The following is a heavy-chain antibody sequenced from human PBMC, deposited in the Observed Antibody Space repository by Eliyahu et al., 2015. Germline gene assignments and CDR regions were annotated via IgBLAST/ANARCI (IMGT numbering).Heavy chain of an antibody. CDR3: ARSMLDSGWYDPEAFDI. Sequence: RLSCAASGFTFSSYGMHWVRQAPGKGLEWVAVIWYDGSNKYYADSVKGRFTISRDNSKNTLYLQMNSLRAEDTAVYYCARSMLDSGWYDPEAFDIWGQGTMVTVSS. J-gene: IGHJ3*02. V-gene: IGHV3-33*01. CDR1: GFTFSSYG. D-gene: IGHD6-19*01. CDR2: IWYDGSNK.